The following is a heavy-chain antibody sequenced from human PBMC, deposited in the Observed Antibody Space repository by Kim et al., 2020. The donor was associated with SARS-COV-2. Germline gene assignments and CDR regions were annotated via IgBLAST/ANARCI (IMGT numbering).Heavy chain of an antibody. V-gene: IGHV1-2*06. Sequence: ASVKVSCKASGYTFTGYYMHWVRQAPGQGLEWMGRINPNSGGTNYAQKFQGRVTMTRDTSISTAYMELSRLRSDDTAVYYCASGEAFYDILTDEVYWGQGTLVTVSS. CDR2: INPNSGGT. CDR3: ASGEAFYDILTDEVY. CDR1: GYTFTGYY. J-gene: IGHJ4*02. D-gene: IGHD3-9*01.